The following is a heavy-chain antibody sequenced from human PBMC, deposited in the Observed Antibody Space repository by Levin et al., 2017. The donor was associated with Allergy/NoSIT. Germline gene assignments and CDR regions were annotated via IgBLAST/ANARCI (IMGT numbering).Heavy chain of an antibody. V-gene: IGHV1-2*02. Sequence: GESLKISCKASGYTFTGYYMHWVRQAPGQGLEWMGWINPNSGGTNYAQKFQGRVTMTRDTSISTAYMELSRLRSDDTAVYYCARAPEGLFGRLFLTPFDYWGQGTLVTVSS. CDR2: INPNSGGT. CDR3: ARAPEGLFGRLFLTPFDY. D-gene: IGHD3-10*01. J-gene: IGHJ4*02. CDR1: GYTFTGYY.